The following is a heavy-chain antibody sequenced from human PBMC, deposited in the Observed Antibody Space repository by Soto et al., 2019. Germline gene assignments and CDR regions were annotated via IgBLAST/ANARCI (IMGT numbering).Heavy chain of an antibody. CDR3: ARLFAGATGNWYFDL. Sequence: QEQLVESGGGVVQPGKSLRLSCAASGFTFNTYGMHWVRQAPGKGLEWIGEITRYGTINYNPSLKSRVTMSLDTSKNQFSLRLNSVSDADAALYYCARLFAGATGNWYFDLWGRGTLVTVSS. CDR1: GFTFNTYG. CDR2: ITRYGTIN. D-gene: IGHD1-1*01. V-gene: IGHV3-30*03. J-gene: IGHJ2*01.